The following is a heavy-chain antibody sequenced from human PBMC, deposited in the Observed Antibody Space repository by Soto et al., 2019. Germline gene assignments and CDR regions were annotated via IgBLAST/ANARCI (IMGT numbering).Heavy chain of an antibody. Sequence: GGSLRLCCAASGFTFSSYAMNWVRQAPGKGLEWVSTISGSGVSTFYADSVKGRFTISRDNSKNTLYLQMNSLRAEDTDLYYCAKDRHESFFDYWGQGT. CDR3: AKDRHESFFDY. V-gene: IGHV3-23*01. CDR2: ISGSGVST. CDR1: GFTFSSYA. J-gene: IGHJ4*02. D-gene: IGHD1-26*01.